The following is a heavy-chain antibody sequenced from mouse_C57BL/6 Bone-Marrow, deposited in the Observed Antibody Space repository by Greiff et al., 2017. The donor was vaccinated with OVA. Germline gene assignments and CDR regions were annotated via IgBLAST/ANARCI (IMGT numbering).Heavy chain of an antibody. CDR1: GYAFSSSW. CDR3: ARHEDVYYASYFDY. V-gene: IGHV1-82*01. J-gene: IGHJ2*01. CDR2: IYPGDGDT. Sequence: QVQLKESGPELVKPGASVKISCKASGYAFSSSWMNWVKQRPGKGLEWIGRIYPGDGDTNYNGKFKGKATLTADKSSSTASMQISSLTSEDSAVYFCARHEDVYYASYFDYWGQGTTLTVSS. D-gene: IGHD2-3*01.